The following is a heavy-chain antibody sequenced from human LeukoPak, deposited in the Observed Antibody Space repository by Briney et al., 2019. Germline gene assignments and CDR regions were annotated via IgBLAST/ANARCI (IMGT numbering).Heavy chain of an antibody. CDR3: ARGDGYYYGSGSYCDF. Sequence: GGSLRLSCAASGFTFTNYAMTWVRQAPGRGLEWVSGISGSGGSTYYADSVKGRFTISRDKSNNTLYLEMNSLRAEDTAVYYCARGDGYYYGSGSYCDFWGQGTLVTVSS. D-gene: IGHD3-10*01. J-gene: IGHJ4*02. CDR2: ISGSGGST. V-gene: IGHV3-23*01. CDR1: GFTFTNYA.